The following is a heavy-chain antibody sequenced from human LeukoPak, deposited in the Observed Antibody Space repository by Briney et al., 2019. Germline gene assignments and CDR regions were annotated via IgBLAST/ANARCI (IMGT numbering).Heavy chain of an antibody. J-gene: IGHJ4*02. CDR2: ISAYNGNT. D-gene: IGHD6-13*01. CDR3: ARDHFSSSWSSYYFDY. Sequence: ASVKVSCKASGYTFTSYGISWVRQAPGQGLEWIGWISAYNGNTNYAQKLQGRVTMTTDTSTSTAYMELRSLRSDDTAVYYCARDHFSSSWSSYYFDYWGQGTLVTVSS. CDR1: GYTFTSYG. V-gene: IGHV1-18*01.